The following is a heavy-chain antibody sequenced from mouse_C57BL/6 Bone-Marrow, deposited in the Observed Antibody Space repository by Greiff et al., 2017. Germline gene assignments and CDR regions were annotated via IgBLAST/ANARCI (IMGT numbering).Heavy chain of an antibody. V-gene: IGHV5-9*01. CDR2: ISGGGGNT. D-gene: IGHD4-1*01. CDR3: ARNWAWFAY. Sequence: EVKVEESGGGLVKPGGSLKLSCAASGFTFSSYTMSWVRQTPEKRLEWVATISGGGGNTYYPDSVKGRFTISRDNAKNTLYLQMSSLRSEDAALYYCARNWAWFAYWGQGTLVTVSA. CDR1: GFTFSSYT. J-gene: IGHJ3*01.